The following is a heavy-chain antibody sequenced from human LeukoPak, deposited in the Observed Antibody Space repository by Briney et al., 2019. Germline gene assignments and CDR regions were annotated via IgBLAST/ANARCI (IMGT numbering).Heavy chain of an antibody. Sequence: SGGSLRLSCAASGFTFDDYAMHWVRQAPGKGLEWVSGISWNSGSIGYADSVKGRFTISRDNAKNSLYLQMNSLRAEDTALYYCAKDPLSGYWGQGTLVTVSS. CDR2: ISWNSGSI. J-gene: IGHJ4*02. D-gene: IGHD3-3*01. CDR1: GFTFDDYA. V-gene: IGHV3-9*01. CDR3: AKDPLSGY.